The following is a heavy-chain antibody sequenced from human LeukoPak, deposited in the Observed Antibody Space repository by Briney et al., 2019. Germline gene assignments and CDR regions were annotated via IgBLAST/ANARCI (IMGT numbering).Heavy chain of an antibody. J-gene: IGHJ3*02. CDR2: MNPNSGNT. CDR3: AATPSLVGAATLSDAFEI. V-gene: IGHV1-8*01. Sequence: ASVKVSCKASGYTFTSYDINWVRQATGQGLEWMGWMNPNSGNTGYAQKFQGRVTMTRNTSISTAYMELSSLRSEDTAVYYCAATPSLVGAATLSDAFEIWGQGTMATVSS. CDR1: GYTFTSYD. D-gene: IGHD1-26*01.